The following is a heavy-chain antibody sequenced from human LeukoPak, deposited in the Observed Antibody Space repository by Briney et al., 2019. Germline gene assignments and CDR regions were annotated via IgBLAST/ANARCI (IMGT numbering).Heavy chain of an antibody. D-gene: IGHD5-24*01. V-gene: IGHV1-69*05. CDR3: ARAREMATVAVYYFDY. CDR1: GGTFSSYA. J-gene: IGHJ4*02. CDR2: IIPIFGTA. Sequence: SVKVSCKASGGTFSSYAISWVRQAPGQGLEWMGGIIPIFGTANYAQKFQGRVTITTDESTSTAYMELSSLRSEDTAVYYCARAREMATVAVYYFDYWGQGTLVTVSS.